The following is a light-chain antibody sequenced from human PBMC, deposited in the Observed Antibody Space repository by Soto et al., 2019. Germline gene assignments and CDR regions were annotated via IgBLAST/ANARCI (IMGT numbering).Light chain of an antibody. CDR3: QVWDSSSDHVV. J-gene: IGLJ2*01. Sequence: YELTQPPSVSVAPGKTARITCGGNNIGSKSVHWYQQQPGQAPVLVIYYDSDRPSGIPERFSGSNSGNTATLTISRVEAGDEADYYCQVWDSSSDHVVFGGGTKLTVL. CDR1: NIGSKS. CDR2: YDS. V-gene: IGLV3-21*04.